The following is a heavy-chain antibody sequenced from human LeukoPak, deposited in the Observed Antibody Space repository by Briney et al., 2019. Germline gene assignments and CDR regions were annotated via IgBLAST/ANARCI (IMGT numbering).Heavy chain of an antibody. CDR3: ARSTSAIYYYGLDV. CDR2: ISDSGGSTT. CDR1: GFIFRSHA. D-gene: IGHD2-2*01. V-gene: IGHV3-23*01. Sequence: GGSLRLSCVASGFIFRSHAMSWVRQAPGKGLEWVSVISDSGGSTTYYADSVKGRVTISRDNSKNTVYLQMNSLRAEDTAVYYCARSTSAIYYYGLDVWGQGTTVTVSS. J-gene: IGHJ6*02.